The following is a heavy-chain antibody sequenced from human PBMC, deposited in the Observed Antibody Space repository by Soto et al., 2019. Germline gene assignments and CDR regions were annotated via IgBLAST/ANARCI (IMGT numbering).Heavy chain of an antibody. D-gene: IGHD1-26*01. Sequence: QVQLVQSGAEVKKPGSSVKVSCKASGGTFSSSSISWVRQAPGQGLEWMGGIIPIFGTANYTQKVQGRVTITAEEHTTPPYLDLSSLSADDTAVYYCASPIRSDYYSGGPSAWFDPWRQGPLVTVSS. CDR3: ASPIRSDYYSGGPSAWFDP. CDR2: IIPIFGTA. CDR1: GGTFSSSS. V-gene: IGHV1-69*12. J-gene: IGHJ5*02.